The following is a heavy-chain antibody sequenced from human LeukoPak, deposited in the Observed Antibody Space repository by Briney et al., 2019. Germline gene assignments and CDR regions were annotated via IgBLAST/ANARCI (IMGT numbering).Heavy chain of an antibody. CDR2: INHSGST. CDR3: ARAFKEYQLLSSYYYYGMDV. V-gene: IGHV4-34*01. CDR1: GGSFSGYY. J-gene: IGHJ6*02. Sequence: SETLSLTCAVYGGSFSGYYWSWIRQPPGKGLEWIGEINHSGSTNYNPSLKSRVTISVDTSTKQFSLKLSSVTAADTAVYYCARAFKEYQLLSSYYYYGMDVWGQGTTVTVSS. D-gene: IGHD2-2*01.